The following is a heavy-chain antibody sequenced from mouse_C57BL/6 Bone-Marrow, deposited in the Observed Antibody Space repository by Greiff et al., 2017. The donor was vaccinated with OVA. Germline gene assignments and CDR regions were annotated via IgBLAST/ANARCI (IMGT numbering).Heavy chain of an antibody. CDR2: TFYSVIT. Sequence: EVKLVESGPSLVRPSQTLSLTCTVTGFSIHSDCYWIWVRQFPGNKLEYIGYTFYSVITYYNPSLEGRTYITHDTYKNQFSLKLSSGTTEDTATYYCARVEGLYDDDDYFDYWGQGTTLTVSS. CDR3: ARVEGLYDDDDYFDY. J-gene: IGHJ2*01. V-gene: IGHV3-3*01. D-gene: IGHD2-4*01. CDR1: GFSIHSDCY.